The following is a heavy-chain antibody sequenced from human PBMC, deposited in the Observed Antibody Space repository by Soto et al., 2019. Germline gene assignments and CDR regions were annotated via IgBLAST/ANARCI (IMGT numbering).Heavy chain of an antibody. D-gene: IGHD3-9*01. V-gene: IGHV4-34*01. CDR1: GGSFSGYY. J-gene: IGHJ5*02. CDR2: INHSGST. CDR3: ARGQPKLRYFEWLGNWFDP. Sequence: SETLSLTCAVYGGSFSGYYWSRIRQPPGKGLEWIGEINHSGSTNYNPSLKSRVTISVDTSKNQFSLKLSSVTAADTAVYYCARGQPKLRYFEWLGNWFDPWGQGTLVTVS.